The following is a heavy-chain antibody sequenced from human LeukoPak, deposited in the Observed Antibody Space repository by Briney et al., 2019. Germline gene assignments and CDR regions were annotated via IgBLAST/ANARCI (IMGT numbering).Heavy chain of an antibody. CDR1: GGSISSYY. J-gene: IGHJ6*02. Sequence: SETLSLTCTVSGGSISSYYWSWIRQPPGKGLEWIGYIYYSGSTNYNPSLKSRVTISVDTSKNQFSLKLSSVTAADTAVYYCARDRVRGEGPYYYYGMDVWGQGTTVTVSS. V-gene: IGHV4-59*01. CDR3: ARDRVRGEGPYYYYGMDV. D-gene: IGHD3-10*01. CDR2: IYYSGST.